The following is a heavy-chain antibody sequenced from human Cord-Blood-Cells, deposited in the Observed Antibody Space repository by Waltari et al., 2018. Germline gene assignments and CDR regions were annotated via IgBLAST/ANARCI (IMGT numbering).Heavy chain of an antibody. CDR1: GFTFSSYL. CDR2: IKQDGSEK. D-gene: IGHD3-3*01. J-gene: IGHJ4*02. Sequence: EVQLVESGGGLVQPGGSLRLSCAASGFTFSSYLMSWVRQAPGKGLEWVANIKQDGSEKYYVDSVKCRFTISRDNAKNSLYLQMNSLRAEDTAVYYCASVDFWSGYYNYWGQGTLVTVSS. CDR3: ASVDFWSGYYNY. V-gene: IGHV3-7*01.